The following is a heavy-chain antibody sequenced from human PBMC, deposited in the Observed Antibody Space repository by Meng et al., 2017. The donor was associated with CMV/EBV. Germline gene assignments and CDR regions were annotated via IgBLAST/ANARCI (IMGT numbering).Heavy chain of an antibody. CDR1: GFAFTSSA. D-gene: IGHD2-2*01. CDR2: IVVVSGNT. J-gene: IGHJ4*02. V-gene: IGHV1-58*01. CDR3: AADVPSQDIVVVPAAIG. Sequence: SVKVSCKASGFAFTSSAVQWVRQARGQRLEWIGWIVVVSGNTNYAQKFQERVTITRDMSTSTVYMELSRLISEDTAVYYCAADVPSQDIVVVPAAIGWGQGTLVTVSS.